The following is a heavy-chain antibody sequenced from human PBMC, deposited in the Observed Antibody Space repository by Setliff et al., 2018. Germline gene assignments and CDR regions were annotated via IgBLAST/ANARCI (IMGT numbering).Heavy chain of an antibody. CDR3: ARMSTLGPHYDF. J-gene: IGHJ4*02. D-gene: IGHD3-3*02. CDR1: GYTFSSNA. V-gene: IGHV1-3*01. CDR2: IHAGGSNT. Sequence: RASVKVSCKASGYTFSSNAFHWVRQAPGQTLEWLGWIHAGGSNTLYSERLHDRISITRDTSATTVYMELSSLRSDDTALYYCARMSTLGPHYDFWGQGTLVTVSS.